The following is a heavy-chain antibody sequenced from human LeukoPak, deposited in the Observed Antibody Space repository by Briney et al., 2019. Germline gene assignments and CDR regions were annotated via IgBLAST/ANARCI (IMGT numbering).Heavy chain of an antibody. D-gene: IGHD1-26*01. J-gene: IGHJ6*03. Sequence: SETLSLTCTVSGGSISSSSYYWGWIRQPPGKGLEWIGSINYSGSTYYDPSLKSRVTISVDTSKNQFSLKLSSVTAADTAVYYCARRYSGSYKYYYMDVWGKGTTVTVSS. V-gene: IGHV4-39*07. CDR2: INYSGST. CDR1: GGSISSSSYY. CDR3: ARRYSGSYKYYYMDV.